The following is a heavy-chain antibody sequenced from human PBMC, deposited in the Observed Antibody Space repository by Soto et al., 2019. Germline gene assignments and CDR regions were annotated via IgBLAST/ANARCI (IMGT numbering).Heavy chain of an antibody. CDR3: ARSVAVPGAHIDY. D-gene: IGHD6-19*01. CDR1: GGSISGSY. V-gene: IGHV4-59*01. J-gene: IGHJ4*02. Sequence: SETLSLTCSVTGGSISGSYWSWIRQSPGKGLEWLGYVYYTGSTNYSPSLRSRVSISVDTSKNEFSLRLSSVTAADTAVYFCARSVAVPGAHIDYWGQGTQVTVSS. CDR2: VYYTGST.